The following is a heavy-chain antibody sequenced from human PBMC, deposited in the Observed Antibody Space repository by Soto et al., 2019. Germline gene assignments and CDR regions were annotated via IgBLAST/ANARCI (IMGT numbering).Heavy chain of an antibody. Sequence: LRVRWGVLGFTFVGHTMHRISEAPGKGLEWVAVISNDGGHKDYADSVKGRFTISRDNSKNTLNLQMNSLRVEDTAIYYCAREWSLSVAAPGYWGQGTLVTVSS. CDR1: GFTFVGHT. J-gene: IGHJ4*02. V-gene: IGHV3-30-3*01. CDR3: AREWSLSVAAPGY. D-gene: IGHD6-19*01. CDR2: ISNDGGHK.